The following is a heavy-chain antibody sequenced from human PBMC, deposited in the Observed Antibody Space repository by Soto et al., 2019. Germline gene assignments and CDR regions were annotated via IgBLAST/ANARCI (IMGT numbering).Heavy chain of an antibody. CDR1: GASITNDDFF. V-gene: IGHV4-31*03. J-gene: IGHJ4*02. D-gene: IGHD5-18*01. CDR3: AKMERTQLWLLVQN. CDR2: ITYGGSI. Sequence: PSDTLSLTCTVSGASITNDDFFWSWVRQHPDKGLEWLAYITYGGSIYYNPSLRSRLSVSIDKSKSQFSLNVRSVTAADTAVYFCAKMERTQLWLLVQNWGQGLPVTVSS.